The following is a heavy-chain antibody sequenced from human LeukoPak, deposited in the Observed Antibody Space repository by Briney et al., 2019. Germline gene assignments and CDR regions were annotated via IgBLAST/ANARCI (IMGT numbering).Heavy chain of an antibody. Sequence: SETLSLTCTVSGDSITSGGYYWSWIRQRPGKVLEWIGYIYKTGSTYYNPSLKSRVTMSVDTSRVQFSLKLNSVTAADTAVYYCARDVLRWGQGTPVTVSS. J-gene: IGHJ4*02. CDR2: IYKTGST. CDR3: ARDVLR. CDR1: GDSITSGGYY. V-gene: IGHV4-31*03.